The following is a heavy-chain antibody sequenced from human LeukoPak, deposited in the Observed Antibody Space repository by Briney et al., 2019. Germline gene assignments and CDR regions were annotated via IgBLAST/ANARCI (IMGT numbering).Heavy chain of an antibody. CDR1: GYTFTSYY. J-gene: IGHJ5*02. D-gene: IGHD3-16*01. V-gene: IGHV1-46*01. CDR2: INPSGGST. CDR3: ARALLFGRGDWFDP. Sequence: GASVTVSCKASGYTFTSYYMHWVRQAPGQGLEWMGIINPSGGSTNYAQKFQGRVTITADESTSTAYMELSSLRSEDTAVYYCARALLFGRGDWFDPWGQGTLVTVSS.